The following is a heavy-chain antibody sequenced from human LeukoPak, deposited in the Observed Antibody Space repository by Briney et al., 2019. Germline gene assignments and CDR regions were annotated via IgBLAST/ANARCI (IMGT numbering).Heavy chain of an antibody. J-gene: IGHJ6*03. CDR2: ISSSGSTI. Sequence: GGSLRLSCAASGFTFSSYEMNWVRQAPGKGLEWVSYISSSGSTIYYADSVKGRFTISRDNAKNSLYLQMNSLRAEDTAVYYCARGLRTRYYYYYMDVWGEGTTVTISS. CDR3: ARGLRTRYYYYYMDV. V-gene: IGHV3-48*03. CDR1: GFTFSSYE. D-gene: IGHD1-7*01.